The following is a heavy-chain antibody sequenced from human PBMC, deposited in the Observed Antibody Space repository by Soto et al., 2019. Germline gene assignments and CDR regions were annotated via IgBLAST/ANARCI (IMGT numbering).Heavy chain of an antibody. CDR2: IIPMFGTA. CDR1: GGTFNNYA. Sequence: QVQLVQSGAEVKKPGSSVKVSCKASGGTFNNYAISWVRQAPGQGLEWVGGIIPMFGTANYAQKFQGRVTITADESTSTAYMELSSLRSEYTAVFYCARGLPQRYTTGWYGFWGQGTLVTVSS. CDR3: ARGLPQRYTTGWYGF. V-gene: IGHV1-69*01. D-gene: IGHD6-19*01. J-gene: IGHJ4*02.